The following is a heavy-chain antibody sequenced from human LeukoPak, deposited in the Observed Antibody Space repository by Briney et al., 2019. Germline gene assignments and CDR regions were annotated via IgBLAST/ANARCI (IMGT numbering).Heavy chain of an antibody. CDR2: ISGRGGCI. Sequence: GGSLRLSCAASGLTFSGYSMNWVRQAPGKGLEWVSSISGRGGCIFYADSVKGRFTISRDNAKNSLYQQMNSLRVEDTAVYYCGRDKGDGSYYGMDVWGQGTTVIVSS. D-gene: IGHD5-24*01. V-gene: IGHV3-21*01. J-gene: IGHJ6*02. CDR3: GRDKGDGSYYGMDV. CDR1: GLTFSGYS.